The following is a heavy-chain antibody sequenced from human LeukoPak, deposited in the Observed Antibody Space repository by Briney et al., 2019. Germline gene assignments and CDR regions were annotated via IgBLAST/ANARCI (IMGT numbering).Heavy chain of an antibody. V-gene: IGHV1-18*01. Sequence: ASVKVSCKASGYTFTSHGISWVRQAPGQGLEWMGWISTYNGNTNYAQKLQGRVSMTTDTSTSTAYMDLRSLRSDDTAVYYCASAVRGVMYFPDYWGQGTLVAVSS. CDR3: ASAVRGVMYFPDY. J-gene: IGHJ4*02. D-gene: IGHD3-10*01. CDR2: ISTYNGNT. CDR1: GYTFTSHG.